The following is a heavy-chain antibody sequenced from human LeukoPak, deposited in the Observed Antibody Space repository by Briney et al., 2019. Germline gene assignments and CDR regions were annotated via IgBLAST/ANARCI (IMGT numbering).Heavy chain of an antibody. Sequence: GASVKVSCKASGYTFTGYYMHWVRQAPGQGLEWMGWMNPNSGATGYVQKFQGRVTMTRDTSITTAYMELSSLTSDDTAVYYCARSGFGGGVSFDPWGQGTLVTVSS. CDR1: GYTFTGYY. D-gene: IGHD3-16*01. CDR3: ARSGFGGGVSFDP. J-gene: IGHJ5*02. V-gene: IGHV1-2*02. CDR2: MNPNSGAT.